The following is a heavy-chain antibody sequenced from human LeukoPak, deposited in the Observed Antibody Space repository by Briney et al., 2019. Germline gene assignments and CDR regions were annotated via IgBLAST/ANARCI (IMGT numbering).Heavy chain of an antibody. D-gene: IGHD2-2*01. J-gene: IGHJ6*04. Sequence: ASVKVSCKAPGYTFTSYGISWVRQAPGQGLEWMGWISAYNGNTNYAQKLQGRVTMTTDTSTSTAYMELRSLRSDDTAVYYCAREGYCSSTSCEMDVWGKGTTVTVSS. CDR1: GYTFTSYG. V-gene: IGHV1-18*01. CDR3: AREGYCSSTSCEMDV. CDR2: ISAYNGNT.